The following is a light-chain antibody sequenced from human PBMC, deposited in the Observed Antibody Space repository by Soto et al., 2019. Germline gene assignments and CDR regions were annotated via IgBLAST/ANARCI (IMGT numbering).Light chain of an antibody. Sequence: EIVMTQSPATLSVSPGERATLSCRASQSVSSNLAWYQQKPGQAPRLLIYGASTRATGIPARFSGSGSGTEFTLAISSLQSEDFAVYYCQQYTKWPPATFGQGTKLEIK. V-gene: IGKV3-15*01. CDR2: GAS. CDR3: QQYTKWPPAT. J-gene: IGKJ2*01. CDR1: QSVSSN.